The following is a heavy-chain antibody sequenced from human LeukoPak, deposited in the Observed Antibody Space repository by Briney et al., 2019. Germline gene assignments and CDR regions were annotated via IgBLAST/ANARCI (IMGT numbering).Heavy chain of an antibody. V-gene: IGHV1-2*02. CDR2: INLNSGGT. J-gene: IGHJ6*03. CDR3: ARGGYCSSTSCYGAYYYYYYMDV. CDR1: GYTFTVYY. Sequence: GASVTVSRTASGYTFTVYYMHWVRQAPGQGLEWMGWINLNSGGTNYAQKFQGRVTMTRDTSISTAYMELCRLRSDDTAVYYCARGGYCSSTSCYGAYYYYYYMDVWGKGTTVTVSS. D-gene: IGHD2-2*01.